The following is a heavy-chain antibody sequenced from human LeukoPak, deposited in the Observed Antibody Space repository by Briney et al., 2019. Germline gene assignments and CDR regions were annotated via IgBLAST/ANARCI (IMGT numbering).Heavy chain of an antibody. CDR2: IYYSGST. D-gene: IGHD3-3*01. V-gene: IGHV4-59*12. Sequence: SETLSLTCTVSGGSISSYYWSWIRQPPGKGLEWIGYIYYSGSTNYNPSLKSRVTISVDTSKNQFSLKLSSVTAADTAVYYCARGVRRYDFWSGYYTGHPHFDYWGQGTLVTVSS. J-gene: IGHJ4*02. CDR3: ARGVRRYDFWSGYYTGHPHFDY. CDR1: GGSISSYY.